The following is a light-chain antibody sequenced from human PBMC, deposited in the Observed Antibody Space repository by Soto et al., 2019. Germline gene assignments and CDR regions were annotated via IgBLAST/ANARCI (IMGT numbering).Light chain of an antibody. V-gene: IGKV3-20*01. CDR3: QQYGSSGT. CDR2: GAS. J-gene: IGKJ1*01. CDR1: QSVSSN. Sequence: EIVLTQTPATLSVSPGERAPLSCRASQSVSSNLAWYQQKPGQAPRLLISGASSRAIGIPDRVSDSGFGTDFTLTSSRLEPDDFAVYYCQQYGSSGTCGQGTKVDI.